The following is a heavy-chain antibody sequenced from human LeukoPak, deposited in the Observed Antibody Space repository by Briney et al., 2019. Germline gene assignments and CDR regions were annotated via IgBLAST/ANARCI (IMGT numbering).Heavy chain of an antibody. CDR2: INPNSGGT. D-gene: IGHD3-9*01. V-gene: IGHV1-2*02. J-gene: IGHJ4*02. CDR1: GYTFTGYY. CDR3: ARGFAANPPLRYFDWLLSSVGY. Sequence: ASVTVSCKASGYTFTGYYMHWVRQAPGQGLEWMGWINPNSGGTNYAQKFQGRVTMTRDTSISTAYMELSRLRSDDTAVYYCARGFAANPPLRYFDWLLSSVGYWGQGTLVTVSS.